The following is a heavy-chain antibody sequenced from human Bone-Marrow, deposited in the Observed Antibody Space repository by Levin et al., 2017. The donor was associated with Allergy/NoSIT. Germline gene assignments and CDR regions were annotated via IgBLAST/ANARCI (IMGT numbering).Heavy chain of an antibody. CDR2: ISSGGSGT. CDR3: AKTLKSGSGSYPTEDGLDV. Sequence: GGSLRLSCAASGFTFKNYAMRWVRQAPGKGLEWVSGISSGGSGTYYIDSAKGRFTISRDNSKNMVYLQMNSLRAEDTAVYYCAKTLKSGSGSYPTEDGLDVWGQGTTVIVSS. D-gene: IGHD3-10*01. J-gene: IGHJ6*02. V-gene: IGHV3-23*01. CDR1: GFTFKNYA.